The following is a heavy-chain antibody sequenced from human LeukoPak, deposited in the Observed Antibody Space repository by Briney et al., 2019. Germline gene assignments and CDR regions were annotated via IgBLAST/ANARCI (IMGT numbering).Heavy chain of an antibody. CDR1: GYTFTGYY. D-gene: IGHD3-10*01. CDR3: GLWFGELFFEY. V-gene: IGHV1-2*02. CDR2: INPNSGGT. Sequence: ASVKVSCKASGYTFTGYYIHWVRQAPGQGLEWMGWINPNSGGTNYAQKFQGRVTMTRDTSISTAYMELSRLRSDDTAVYYCGLWFGELFFEYWGQGTLVTVSS. J-gene: IGHJ4*02.